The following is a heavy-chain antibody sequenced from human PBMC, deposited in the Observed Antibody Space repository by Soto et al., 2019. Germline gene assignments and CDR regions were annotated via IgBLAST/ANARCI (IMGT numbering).Heavy chain of an antibody. CDR2: INSDGSGT. V-gene: IGHV3-74*01. CDR3: ARRYCSGGACYSAFDD. Sequence: GGSLRLSCAASGFIFSSYWMHWVRQAPGKGLVWVSRINSDGSGTGYADSVKGRFTISRDNAKNTLFLQMDSLRVEDTAVYYCARRYCSGGACYSAFDDWGQGALVTVSS. D-gene: IGHD2-15*01. CDR1: GFIFSSYW. J-gene: IGHJ4*02.